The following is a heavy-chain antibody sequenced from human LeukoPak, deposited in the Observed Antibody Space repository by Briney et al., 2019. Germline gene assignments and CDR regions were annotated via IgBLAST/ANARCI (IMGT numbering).Heavy chain of an antibody. CDR3: ARFGYSGWNLEY. D-gene: IGHD5-12*01. V-gene: IGHV3-7*01. J-gene: IGHJ4*02. CDR2: INQGGSVK. Sequence: GGSLRLSCAASGFSFRDFWMTWVRQAPGKWLEWVANINQGGSVKYYVDSVKGRFTISRDDAKSSLYVQMNSLRDEDTAVYYCARFGYSGWNLEYWGQGTLVTVSS. CDR1: GFSFRDFW.